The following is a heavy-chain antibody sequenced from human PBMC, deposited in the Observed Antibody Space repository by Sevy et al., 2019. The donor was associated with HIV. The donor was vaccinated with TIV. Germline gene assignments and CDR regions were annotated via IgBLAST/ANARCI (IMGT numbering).Heavy chain of an antibody. Sequence: GGSVRLSCAASGFTFSSYAMSWVRQAPGKGLEWVSAISGSGYLTYYTDSVKGRFTISRDNSKNTLYLQMNSLRAEDTAVYYGAKEGGGYYYDSSGLFDYWGQGTLVTVSS. J-gene: IGHJ4*02. V-gene: IGHV3-23*01. CDR3: AKEGGGYYYDSSGLFDY. CDR1: GFTFSSYA. CDR2: ISGSGYLT. D-gene: IGHD3-22*01.